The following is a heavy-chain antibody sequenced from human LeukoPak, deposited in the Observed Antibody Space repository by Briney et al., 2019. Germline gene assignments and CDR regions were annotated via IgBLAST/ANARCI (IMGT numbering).Heavy chain of an antibody. D-gene: IGHD6-13*01. CDR3: AGARRGYSSSPGWFDP. Sequence: SETLSLTCTVSGGSISSYYWSWIRQPPGKGLEWIGYIYYSGSTNYNPSLKSRVTISVDTSKNRFSLKLSSVTAADTAVYYCAGARRGYSSSPGWFDPWGQGTLVTVSS. CDR2: IYYSGST. J-gene: IGHJ5*02. V-gene: IGHV4-59*01. CDR1: GGSISSYY.